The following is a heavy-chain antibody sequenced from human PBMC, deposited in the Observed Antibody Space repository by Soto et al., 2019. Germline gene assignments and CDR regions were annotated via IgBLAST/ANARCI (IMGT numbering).Heavy chain of an antibody. CDR3: ARVQGLVPAANWFDP. CDR2: IIPIFGTA. Sequence: QVQLVQSGAEVKKPGSSVKVSCKASGGTFSSYAISWVRQAPGQGLEWMGGIIPIFGTANYAQKFQGRVTIXXDXSXXTAYMELSSLRSEDTAVYYCARVQGLVPAANWFDPWGQGTLVTVSS. J-gene: IGHJ5*02. D-gene: IGHD2-2*01. CDR1: GGTFSSYA. V-gene: IGHV1-69*12.